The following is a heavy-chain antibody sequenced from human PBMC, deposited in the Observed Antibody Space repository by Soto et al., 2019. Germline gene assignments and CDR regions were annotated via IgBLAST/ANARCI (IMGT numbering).Heavy chain of an antibody. CDR2: VYTDGTA. Sequence: QVHLQESGPGLVKPSGTLYLICTVSGNSMFNYYCSWIRQPAGKGLAWIGRVYTDGTAIYNPSLKSRVTMSVDMSKNQFSLNVNSVTAADTAVYYCAKGGFVDVDYMHHVMDVWGQGATVIVS. J-gene: IGHJ6*02. V-gene: IGHV4-4*07. D-gene: IGHD4-17*01. CDR3: AKGGFVDVDYMHHVMDV. CDR1: GNSMFNYY.